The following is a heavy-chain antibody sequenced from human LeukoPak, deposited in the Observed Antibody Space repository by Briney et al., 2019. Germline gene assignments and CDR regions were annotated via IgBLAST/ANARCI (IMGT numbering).Heavy chain of an antibody. CDR1: RGTFSSYA. J-gene: IGHJ3*02. CDR2: IIPILGIA. V-gene: IGHV1-69*04. D-gene: IGHD2-21*02. CDR3: ARDLRDCGGDCFDAFDI. Sequence: GASVKVSCKASRGTFSSYAISWVRQAPGQGLEWMGRIIPILGIANYAQKFQGRVTITADKSTSTAYMELSSLRSEDTAVYYCARDLRDCGGDCFDAFDIWGQGTMVTVSS.